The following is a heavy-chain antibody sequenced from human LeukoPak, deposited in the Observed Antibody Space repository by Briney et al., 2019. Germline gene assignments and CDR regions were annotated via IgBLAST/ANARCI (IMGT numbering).Heavy chain of an antibody. Sequence: SSETLSLSCAVAGGSISSYYWSWLRQPPGKGLEWIGYVDHTGSTKFTPSLKGRVSISRDTSNNFFSLRLRSVTAADTAVYFCARGRVSSSTWYSTYYYFFYMDFWGKGTTVTVSS. V-gene: IGHV4-59*01. CDR3: ARGRVSSSTWYSTYYYFFYMDF. CDR1: GGSISSYY. J-gene: IGHJ6*03. CDR2: VDHTGST. D-gene: IGHD4-11*01.